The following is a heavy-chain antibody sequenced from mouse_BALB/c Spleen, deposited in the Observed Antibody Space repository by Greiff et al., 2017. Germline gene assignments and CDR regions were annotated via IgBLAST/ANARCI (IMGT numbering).Heavy chain of an antibody. Sequence: QVQLKESGAELVRPGSSVKISCKASGYAFSSYWMNWVKQRPGQGLEWIGQIYPGDGDTNYNGKFKGKATLTADKSSSTAYMQLSSLTSEDSAVYFCIYAMDYWGQGTSVTVSS. V-gene: IGHV1-80*01. CDR1: GYAFSSYW. CDR3: IYAMDY. CDR2: IYPGDGDT. J-gene: IGHJ4*01.